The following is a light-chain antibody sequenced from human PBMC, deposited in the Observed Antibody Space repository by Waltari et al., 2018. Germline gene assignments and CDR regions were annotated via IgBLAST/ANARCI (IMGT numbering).Light chain of an antibody. CDR1: SSNIGAGHD. V-gene: IGLV1-40*01. CDR3: QSFDSNVRGGVV. J-gene: IGLJ3*02. Sequence: QSILTQPTSVSGAPGQRVTISCTGSSSNIGAGHDVHWYQAFPGTAPKLLIYGNNNRPSGVPDRFSGSKSGSPASLAINGLQAEDEADYYCQSFDSNVRGGVVFGGGTKVTVL. CDR2: GNN.